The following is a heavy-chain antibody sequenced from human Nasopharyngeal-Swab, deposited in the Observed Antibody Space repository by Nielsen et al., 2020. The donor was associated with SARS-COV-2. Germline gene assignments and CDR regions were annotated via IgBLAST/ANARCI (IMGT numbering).Heavy chain of an antibody. CDR2: ISSSSSTI. J-gene: IGHJ5*02. Sequence: GGSLRLSWAASGFTFSSYSMNWVRKAPGKGLEWVSYISSSSSTIYYADSVKGRFTISRDNAKNSLYLQMNSLRDEDTAVYYCARDDYSTNGAHNWFDPWGQGTLVTVSS. V-gene: IGHV3-48*02. CDR1: GFTFSSYS. CDR3: ARDDYSTNGAHNWFDP. D-gene: IGHD4-11*01.